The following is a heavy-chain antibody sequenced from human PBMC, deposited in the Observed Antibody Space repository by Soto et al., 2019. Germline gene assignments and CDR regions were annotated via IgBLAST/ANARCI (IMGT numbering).Heavy chain of an antibody. D-gene: IGHD3-16*01. J-gene: IGHJ4*02. CDR3: VSWVSAHFDY. Sequence: VGSLRLSCVVSRYTFKSHGLSWVRQAPGKGLEWVSTIDSTGANTHYADSVRGRFTISRDNSRNTLHLQMHDLRADDTALYYCVSWVSAHFDYWGQGTLVTVSS. CDR1: RYTFKSHG. CDR2: IDSTGANT. V-gene: IGHV3-23*01.